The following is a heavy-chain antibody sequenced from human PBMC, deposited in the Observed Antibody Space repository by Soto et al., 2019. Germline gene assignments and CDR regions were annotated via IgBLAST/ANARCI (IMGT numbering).Heavy chain of an antibody. CDR1: GGSISSGGYY. Sequence: SETLSLTCTVSGGSISSGGYYWSWIRQHPGKGLEWIGYIYYSGSTYYNPSLKSRVTISVDTSKNQFSLKLSSVTAADTAVYYCARVPWTAYGDYVGFDYWGQGTLVTVSS. V-gene: IGHV4-31*03. J-gene: IGHJ4*02. CDR2: IYYSGST. D-gene: IGHD4-17*01. CDR3: ARVPWTAYGDYVGFDY.